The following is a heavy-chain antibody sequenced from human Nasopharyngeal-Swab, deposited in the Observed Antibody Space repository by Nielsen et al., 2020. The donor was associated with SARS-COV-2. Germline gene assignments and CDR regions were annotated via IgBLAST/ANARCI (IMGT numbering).Heavy chain of an antibody. V-gene: IGHV3-48*02. CDR3: TRDGLNGYYDSSGYPLRDGMDV. CDR1: QFNLTKYN. CDR2: ITSRSSTI. D-gene: IGHD3-22*01. Sequence: GGSLRLSCAASQFNLTKYNMHWVRQTPGKGLEWVSYITSRSSTIYYADSVKGRFAISRDNAENALYLQMNSLRDEDTAVYYCTRDGLNGYYDSSGYPLRDGMDVWGQGTTVTVSS. J-gene: IGHJ6*02.